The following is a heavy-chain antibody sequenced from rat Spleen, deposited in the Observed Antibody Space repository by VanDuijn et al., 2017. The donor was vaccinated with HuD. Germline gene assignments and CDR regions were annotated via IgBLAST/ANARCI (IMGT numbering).Heavy chain of an antibody. J-gene: IGHJ3*01. V-gene: IGHV5-31*01. CDR2: ITNTGGST. CDR3: TRSKPYIGTTLGWFAY. D-gene: IGHD1-5*01. CDR1: GFTFNNYW. Sequence: EVQLVESGGGLVQPGRSLKLSCVASGFTFNNYWMTWIRQAPGKGLEWVASITNTGGSTYNPDSVKGRFTISRDNAKSTLYLQMNSLRSEDTATYYCTRSKPYIGTTLGWFAYWGQGTLVTVSS.